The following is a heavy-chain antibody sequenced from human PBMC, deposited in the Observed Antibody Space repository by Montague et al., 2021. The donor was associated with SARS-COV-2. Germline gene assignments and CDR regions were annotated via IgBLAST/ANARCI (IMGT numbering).Heavy chain of an antibody. Sequence: SETLSLTCTGSGVSVSSGSYYWSCIRQPPGKGLEWIGYIYYSWSTNYNPSLKSRVTISVDTSKNQFSLKLSSVTAADTAVYYCASSGWYPGWFDPWGQGTLVTVSS. D-gene: IGHD6-19*01. CDR3: ASSGWYPGWFDP. V-gene: IGHV4-61*01. J-gene: IGHJ5*02. CDR2: IYYSWST. CDR1: GVSVSSGSYY.